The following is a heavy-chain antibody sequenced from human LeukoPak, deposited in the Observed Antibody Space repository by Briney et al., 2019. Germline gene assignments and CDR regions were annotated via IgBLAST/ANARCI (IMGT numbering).Heavy chain of an antibody. J-gene: IGHJ4*02. V-gene: IGHV3-21*01. Sequence: GGSLRLSCAASGFTFNSSSMNWVRQAPGKGLEWVSSISSSSNYIYYADSVKGRFTISRNNAKNSLYLQMNSLRAEDTAVYYCARDGGTQAFDYWGQGTLVTVSS. CDR1: GFTFNSSS. CDR3: ARDGGTQAFDY. CDR2: ISSSSNYI. D-gene: IGHD3-16*01.